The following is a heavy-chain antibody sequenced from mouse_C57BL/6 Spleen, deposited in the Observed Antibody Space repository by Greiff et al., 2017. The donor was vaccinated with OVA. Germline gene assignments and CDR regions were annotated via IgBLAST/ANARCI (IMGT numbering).Heavy chain of an antibody. CDR1: GYTFTDYY. Sequence: QVQLQQSGPELVKPGASVKISCKASGYTFTDYYINWVKQRPGKGLEWIGWIFPGSGSPYYNEKFKGKAPLTVDKSSSTAYMLLSSLTSEDSAVYFCARSGDYYGSSPYYFDYWGQGTTLTVSS. CDR3: ARSGDYYGSSPYYFDY. J-gene: IGHJ2*01. D-gene: IGHD1-1*01. V-gene: IGHV1-75*01. CDR2: IFPGSGSP.